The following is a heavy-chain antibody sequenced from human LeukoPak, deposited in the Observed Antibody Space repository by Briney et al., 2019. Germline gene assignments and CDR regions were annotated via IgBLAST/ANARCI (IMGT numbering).Heavy chain of an antibody. J-gene: IGHJ4*02. D-gene: IGHD3-10*01. Sequence: PSETLSLTCTVSGGSVSSSSYFWAWIRQPPGKGLEWIGSIYYSGSTYYNPSLKSRVTISVDTSKNQFSLKLSSVTAADTAVYYCARLYRGWYYFDYWGQGTLVTVSS. CDR2: IYYSGST. V-gene: IGHV4-39*01. CDR3: ARLYRGWYYFDY. CDR1: GGSVSSSSYF.